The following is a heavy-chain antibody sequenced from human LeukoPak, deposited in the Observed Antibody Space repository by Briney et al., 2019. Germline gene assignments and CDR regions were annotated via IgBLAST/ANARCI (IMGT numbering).Heavy chain of an antibody. Sequence: GASVKVSCKGSGYPFSSYGITWVRQAPGQGLEWVGWISAYNGHTQYGQNVQGRVTMTTETSTTTAYLELQNLTSDDTAVYFYASGAYYPFDFWGQGTLVTVSS. J-gene: IGHJ4*02. D-gene: IGHD1-26*01. CDR3: ASGAYYPFDF. CDR2: ISAYNGHT. V-gene: IGHV1-18*01. CDR1: GYPFSSYG.